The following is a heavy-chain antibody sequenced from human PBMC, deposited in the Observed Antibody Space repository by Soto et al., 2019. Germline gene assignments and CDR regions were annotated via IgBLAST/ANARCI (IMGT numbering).Heavy chain of an antibody. Sequence: QVQLVQSGAEVKKPGASVKVSCKASGYTFASYAISWMRQAPGQGLEWMGWISAYNGNTNYAQKRQGRVTMTTDTSTAKAYMELRSLRSDDRAVYYCVRDPAPPDYWGQGTLVTVSS. CDR2: ISAYNGNT. CDR3: VRDPAPPDY. V-gene: IGHV1-18*01. J-gene: IGHJ4*02. CDR1: GYTFASYA.